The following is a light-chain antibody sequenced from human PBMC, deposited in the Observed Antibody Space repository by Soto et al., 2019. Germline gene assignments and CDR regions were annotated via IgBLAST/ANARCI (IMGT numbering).Light chain of an antibody. J-gene: IGLJ2*01. V-gene: IGLV2-14*01. CDR2: DVS. Sequence: QSALTQPASVSGSPGQSITISCTGTSSDVGGYNYVSWYQQHPGKAPKLMIYDVSNRPSGVSNRFSGSKSGNTASLTISGLQAEDAADYYGSSYTSSSTVFGGGTKLTVL. CDR1: SSDVGGYNY. CDR3: SSYTSSSTV.